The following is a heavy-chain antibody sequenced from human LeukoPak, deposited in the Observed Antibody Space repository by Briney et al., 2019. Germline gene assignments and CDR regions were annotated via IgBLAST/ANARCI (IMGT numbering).Heavy chain of an antibody. CDR2: IYYSGIT. J-gene: IGHJ4*02. V-gene: IGHV4-59*08. D-gene: IGHD6-13*01. Sequence: PSETLSLTCTVSGGSISSYYWSWIRQPAGKGLEWIGYIYYSGITNYNPSLKSRATISVDTSKNQFSLKLNSVTAADTAVYYCAKRGSNTWSDFDYWGQGTLVTVSS. CDR1: GGSISSYY. CDR3: AKRGSNTWSDFDY.